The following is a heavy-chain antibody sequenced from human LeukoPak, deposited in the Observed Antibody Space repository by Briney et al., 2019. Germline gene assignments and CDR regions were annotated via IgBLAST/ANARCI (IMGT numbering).Heavy chain of an antibody. J-gene: IGHJ2*01. CDR1: SGSITGYY. CDR3: ARLGNYDSSGELNEATMGYFDL. D-gene: IGHD3-22*01. V-gene: IGHV4-59*01. Sequence: SETLSLTCTVSSGSITGYYWSWIRQPPGKGLEWIGYVYATGTTNYNPSLKTRATITIDTSKNQLSLTLTSVTAADTAVYYCARLGNYDSSGELNEATMGYFDLWGRGTLVTVSS. CDR2: VYATGTT.